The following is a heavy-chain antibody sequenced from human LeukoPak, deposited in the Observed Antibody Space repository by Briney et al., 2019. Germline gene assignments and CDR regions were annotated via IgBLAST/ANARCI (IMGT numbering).Heavy chain of an antibody. Sequence: SETLSLTCTVSGGSISSGSYYWSWIRQPAGKGLEWIGRIYTSGSTNYNPSLKSRVTMSVDTSKNQFSLKLSSVTAADTAVYYCARVSLGVFRYYYMDVWGKGTTVTISS. CDR3: ARVSLGVFRYYYMDV. V-gene: IGHV4-61*02. J-gene: IGHJ6*03. CDR1: GGSISSGSYY. CDR2: IYTSGST. D-gene: IGHD2/OR15-2a*01.